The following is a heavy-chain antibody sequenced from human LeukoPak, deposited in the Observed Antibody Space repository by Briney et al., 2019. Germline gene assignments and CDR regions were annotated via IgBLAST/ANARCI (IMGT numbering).Heavy chain of an antibody. V-gene: IGHV3-53*01. CDR2: IYSGGST. Sequence: GGSLRLSCAASGFTVSSNYMSWVRQAPGKGLEWVSVIYSGGSTYYADSVKGRFTISRDNSKNTLYLQMNSLRAEDTAVYYCATVGHEGATYYFDYWGQGTLVTVSS. D-gene: IGHD1-26*01. CDR1: GFTVSSNY. J-gene: IGHJ4*02. CDR3: ATVGHEGATYYFDY.